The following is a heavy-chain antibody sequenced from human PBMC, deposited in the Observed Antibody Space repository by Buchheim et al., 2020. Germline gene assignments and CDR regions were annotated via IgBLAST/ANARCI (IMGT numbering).Heavy chain of an antibody. CDR2: INSCGTT. CDR1: GFTFSSCA. D-gene: IGHD3-22*01. CDR3: ARDPLYYDSGAYYSLFDY. V-gene: IGHV3-23*01. Sequence: EVQLLEFGGGLVQPGGSLRLSCAASGFTFSSCAMAWVRQAPGKGLEWVSTINSCGTTYYADSVKGRFTISRDNSKNTLYLQMNSLRAEDTAFYYCARDPLYYDSGAYYSLFDYWGQGTL. J-gene: IGHJ4*02.